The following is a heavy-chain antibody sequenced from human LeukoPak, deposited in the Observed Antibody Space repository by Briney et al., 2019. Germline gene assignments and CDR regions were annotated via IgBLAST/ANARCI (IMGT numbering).Heavy chain of an antibody. CDR1: GFTFSSYA. D-gene: IGHD3-10*01. Sequence: GGSLRLSCAASGFTFSSYAMSWVRQAPGKGLEWVSSISGSGGNTYYADSVKGRFTISRDNSKNTLYLQMNSLRAEDTAVYYCAKGYYGSGSYYMSYWGQGTLVTVSS. V-gene: IGHV3-23*01. CDR2: ISGSGGNT. CDR3: AKGYYGSGSYYMSY. J-gene: IGHJ4*02.